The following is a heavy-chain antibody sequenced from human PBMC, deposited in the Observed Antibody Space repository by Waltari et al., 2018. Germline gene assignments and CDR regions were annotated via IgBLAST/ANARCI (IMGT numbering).Heavy chain of an antibody. J-gene: IGHJ4*02. CDR2: IYSGGST. CDR1: GFTVSSNY. Sequence: EVQLVESGGGLIQPGGYLRLSCAASGFTVSSNYMSWVRQAPGKGMEWVSVIYSGGSTYYADSVRGRFTISRDNSKNTLYLQMNSLRAEDTAVYYCATVPSSGKYYFDYWGQGTLVTVSS. D-gene: IGHD3-22*01. CDR3: ATVPSSGKYYFDY. V-gene: IGHV3-53*01.